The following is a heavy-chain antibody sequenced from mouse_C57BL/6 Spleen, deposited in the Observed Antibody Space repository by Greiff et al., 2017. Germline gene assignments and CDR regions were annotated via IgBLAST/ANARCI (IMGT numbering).Heavy chain of an antibody. CDR1: GYSITSGYD. CDR2: ISYSGST. D-gene: IGHD2-1*01. J-gene: IGHJ4*01. Sequence: EVKVEESGPGMVKPSQSLSLTCTVTGYSITSGYDWHWIRHFPGNKLEWMGYISYSGSTNYNPSLKSRISITHDTSKNHFFLKLNSVTTEDTATYYCARVGNYYAMDYWGQGTSVTVSS. CDR3: ARVGNYYAMDY. V-gene: IGHV3-1*01.